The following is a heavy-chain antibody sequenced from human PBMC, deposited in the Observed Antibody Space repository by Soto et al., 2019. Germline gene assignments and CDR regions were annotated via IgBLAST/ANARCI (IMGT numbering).Heavy chain of an antibody. CDR1: GYSFTSYW. CDR2: IYPGDSDT. V-gene: IGHV5-51*01. CDR3: ARQPKTWNDGKPHYYFDY. J-gene: IGHJ4*02. D-gene: IGHD1-1*01. Sequence: EVQLVQSGAEVKKPGESLKISCKGSGYSFTSYWIGWVRQMPGKGLEWMGIIYPGDSDTRYSPSFQGQVTISADKSISTAYLQWSSLKASDTAMYYCARQPKTWNDGKPHYYFDYWGQGTLVTVSS.